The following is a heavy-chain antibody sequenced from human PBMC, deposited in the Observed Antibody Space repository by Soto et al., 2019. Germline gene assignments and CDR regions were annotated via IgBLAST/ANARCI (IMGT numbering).Heavy chain of an antibody. CDR3: ARGAEMSSLTKWFDP. Sequence: GVLRLSCAASGFIFSDYYMSWIRQAPGKGLEWLAYISRDGNAIFYADSVNGRFTISRDNAKNSLFLQMDDLRAEDTAMFFCARGAEMSSLTKWFDPWGQGTLVTVSS. V-gene: IGHV3-11*01. D-gene: IGHD1-1*01. CDR2: ISRDGNAI. J-gene: IGHJ5*02. CDR1: GFIFSDYY.